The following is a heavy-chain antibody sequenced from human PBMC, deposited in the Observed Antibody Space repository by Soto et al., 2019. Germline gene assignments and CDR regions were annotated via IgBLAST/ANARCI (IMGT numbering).Heavy chain of an antibody. CDR1: GDSVSSNSAA. CDR3: ARDPGIAVAAGGYYYYGMDV. D-gene: IGHD6-19*01. V-gene: IGHV6-1*01. Sequence: PSQTLSLTCAISGDSVSSNSAAWNWIRQPPSRGLEWLGRTYYRSKWYNDYAVSVKSRITINPDTSKNQFSLQLNSVTPEDTAVYYCARDPGIAVAAGGYYYYGMDVWGQGTTVTVSS. J-gene: IGHJ6*02. CDR2: TYYRSKWYN.